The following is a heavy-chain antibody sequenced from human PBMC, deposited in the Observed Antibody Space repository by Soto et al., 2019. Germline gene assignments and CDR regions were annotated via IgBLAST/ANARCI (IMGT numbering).Heavy chain of an antibody. V-gene: IGHV5-51*01. CDR2: IYPGDSDT. J-gene: IGHJ5*02. CDR1: GYSFTSYW. D-gene: IGHD2-21*02. CDR3: ATRIYCGGDCYSWFDP. Sequence: ESLKISCKCSGYSFTSYWIGWVRQMPGKGLEWMGIIYPGDSDTRYSPSFQGQVTISADKSISTAYLQWSSLKASDTAMYYCATRIYCGGDCYSWFDPWGQGTLVTVSS.